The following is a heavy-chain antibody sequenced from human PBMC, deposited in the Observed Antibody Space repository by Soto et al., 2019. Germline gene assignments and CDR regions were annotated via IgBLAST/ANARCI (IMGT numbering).Heavy chain of an antibody. D-gene: IGHD6-19*01. V-gene: IGHV5-51*01. J-gene: IGHJ4*02. CDR1: GYSFSSYW. CDR2: IDPHSNT. Sequence: EVQLVQSGAEVKKPGESLKISCQGSGYSFSSYWIGWVRQMPGKGLEWMAFIDPHSNTRYSPSFEGQITISADKSISTAYLQWSSLKASDTAIYYCARRTYTSGWRHYFVYWGQGTLVTVSS. CDR3: ARRTYTSGWRHYFVY.